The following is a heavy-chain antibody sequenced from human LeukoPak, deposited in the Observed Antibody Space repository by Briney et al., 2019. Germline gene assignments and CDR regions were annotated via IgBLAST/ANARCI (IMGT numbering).Heavy chain of an antibody. V-gene: IGHV1-18*01. Sequence: ASVKVSCKASGYTFTSYGISWVRQAPGQGLEWMGWISAYNGNTNYAQKLQGRVTMTTDTSTSTAYMELRSLRSDDTAVYYCARVPDYVWGIHIGYYYYMDVWGKGTTVTISS. CDR2: ISAYNGNT. J-gene: IGHJ6*03. CDR1: GYTFTSYG. CDR3: ARVPDYVWGIHIGYYYYMDV. D-gene: IGHD3-16*01.